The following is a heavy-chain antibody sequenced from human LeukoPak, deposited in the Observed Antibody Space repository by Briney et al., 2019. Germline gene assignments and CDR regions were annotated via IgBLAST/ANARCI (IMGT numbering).Heavy chain of an antibody. J-gene: IGHJ4*02. D-gene: IGHD6-13*01. CDR2: ISWNSGSI. Sequence: GGSLRLSCAASGFTFDDYAMHRVRQAPGKGLEWVSGISWNSGSIDYAESVKGRFTISRDNAKNSLYLQMNSLRAEDTALNYCAKRSNSWDFDYWGQGTLVTVSS. CDR1: GFTFDDYA. V-gene: IGHV3-9*01. CDR3: AKRSNSWDFDY.